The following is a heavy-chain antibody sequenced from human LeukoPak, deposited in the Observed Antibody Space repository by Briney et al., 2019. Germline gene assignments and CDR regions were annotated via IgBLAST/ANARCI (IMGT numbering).Heavy chain of an antibody. J-gene: IGHJ6*03. CDR1: GGSFSGYY. Sequence: PSETLSLTCAVYGGSFSGYYWSWIRQPPGKGLEWIGEINHSGSTNYNPSLKSRVTISVDTSKNQFSLKLSSVTAADTAVYYCARGISPNGLYYYYYMDVWGKGTTVTVSS. CDR3: ARGISPNGLYYYYYMDV. V-gene: IGHV4-34*01. D-gene: IGHD3/OR15-3a*01. CDR2: INHSGST.